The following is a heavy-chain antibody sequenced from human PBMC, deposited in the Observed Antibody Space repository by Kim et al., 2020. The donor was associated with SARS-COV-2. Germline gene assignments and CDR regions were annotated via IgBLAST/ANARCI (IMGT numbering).Heavy chain of an antibody. CDR2: IKPSGGST. V-gene: IGHV1-46*01. CDR1: GYTFTSYY. Sequence: ASVKVSCKASGYTFTSYYMHWVRQAPGQGLEWMGIIKPSGGSTIDAQKFQGRVTMTRDTSTSTVYMEMSRLRSEDTAVYYCAREVAPPYYYYGMDVWGKRNTVTVSS. J-gene: IGHJ6*04. CDR3: AREVAPPYYYYGMDV.